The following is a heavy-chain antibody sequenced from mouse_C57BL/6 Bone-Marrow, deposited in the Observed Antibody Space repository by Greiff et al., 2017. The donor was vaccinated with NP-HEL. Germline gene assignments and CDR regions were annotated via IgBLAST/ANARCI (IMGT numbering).Heavy chain of an antibody. V-gene: IGHV1-22*01. CDR3: ARRAWGYYGSWDY. Sequence: VQLQQSGPELVKPGASVKMSCKASGYTFTDYNMHWVKQSHGKSLEWIGYINPNNGGTSYNQKFKGKATLTVNKSSSTAYMELRSLTSEDSAVYYCARRAWGYYGSWDYWGQGTSVTVSS. J-gene: IGHJ4*01. CDR2: INPNNGGT. CDR1: GYTFTDYN. D-gene: IGHD1-1*01.